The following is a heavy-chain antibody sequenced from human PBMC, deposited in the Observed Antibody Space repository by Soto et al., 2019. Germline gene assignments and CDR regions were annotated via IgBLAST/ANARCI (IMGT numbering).Heavy chain of an antibody. V-gene: IGHV5-10-1*01. CDR3: GRHYQTTHVDRAMDV. D-gene: IGHD4-17*01. CDR1: GYIFANYW. CDR2: IDPYDSST. Sequence: PGESLKISCKGSGYIFANYWTTWVRQMPGKGLEWMGRIDPYDSSTSYSPSFQGHVTFSADKSISTAYLQWSSLKASDTAIFYCGRHYQTTHVDRAMDVWGQGPTVTVSS. J-gene: IGHJ6*02.